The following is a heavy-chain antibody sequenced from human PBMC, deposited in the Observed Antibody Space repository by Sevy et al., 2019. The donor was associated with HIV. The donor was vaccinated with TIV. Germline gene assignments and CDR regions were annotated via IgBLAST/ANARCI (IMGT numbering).Heavy chain of an antibody. CDR3: ARVKRAYSFGYYGMDV. J-gene: IGHJ6*02. CDR2: ISYDGSTK. CDR1: GFTFSRYA. V-gene: IGHV3-30-3*01. Sequence: GGCLRLSCAASGFTFSRYAMHWVRQAPGKGLEWVAVISYDGSTKYYTDSVKGRFTISRDNSKNMLYLQMNSLKVEDTAVYYSARVKRAYSFGYYGMDVWGQGTTVTVSS. D-gene: IGHD5-18*01.